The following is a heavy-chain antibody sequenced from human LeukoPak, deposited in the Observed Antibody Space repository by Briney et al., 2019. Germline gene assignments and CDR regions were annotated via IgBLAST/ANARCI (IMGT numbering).Heavy chain of an antibody. CDR1: GYTFTSCG. CDR3: ARDLTYYDSSGYYYFAFDI. V-gene: IGHV1-18*01. J-gene: IGHJ3*02. D-gene: IGHD3-22*01. CDR2: ISAYNGNT. Sequence: ASVNVSCKASGYTFTSCGISWVRQAPGQGGEWMGWISAYNGNTNYAQKLQGRVTMPKDTSTSTAYMQLRSLRSDDTAVYYCARDLTYYDSSGYYYFAFDIWGQGTMVTVSS.